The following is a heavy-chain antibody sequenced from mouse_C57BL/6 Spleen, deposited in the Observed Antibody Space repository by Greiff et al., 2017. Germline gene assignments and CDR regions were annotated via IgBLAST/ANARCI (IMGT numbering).Heavy chain of an antibody. CDR2: IYPGDGDT. CDR3: ARNYGSSYAAMDY. Sequence: VQLQQSGPELVKPGASVKISCKASGYAFSSSWMNWVKQRPGKGLEWIGRIYPGDGDTNYNGKFKGKATLTADKSSISAYMQHSSLTSEDSAVDSCARNYGSSYAAMDYWGQGTSVTVSS. CDR1: GYAFSSSW. V-gene: IGHV1-82*01. J-gene: IGHJ4*01. D-gene: IGHD1-1*01.